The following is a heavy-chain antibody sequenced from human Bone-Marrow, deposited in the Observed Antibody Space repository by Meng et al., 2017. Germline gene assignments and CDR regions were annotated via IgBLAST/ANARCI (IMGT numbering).Heavy chain of an antibody. V-gene: IGHV3-7*01. CDR1: GFTLSSYW. Sequence: GESLKISCAASGFTLSSYWMSWVRQAPGKGLEWVANIKQDGSEKYYVDSVKGRFTISRDNAKNSLYLQMNSLRAEDTAVYYCAREQYYYDSSGRGYAFDIWGQGTMVTVSS. D-gene: IGHD3-22*01. CDR2: IKQDGSEK. CDR3: AREQYYYDSSGRGYAFDI. J-gene: IGHJ3*02.